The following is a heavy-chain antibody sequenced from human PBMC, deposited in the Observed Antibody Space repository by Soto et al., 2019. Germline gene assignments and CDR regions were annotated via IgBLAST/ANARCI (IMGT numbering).Heavy chain of an antibody. CDR3: ARATSTSYYDSSGQYYFDY. D-gene: IGHD3-22*01. CDR1: GVSFSGYY. Sequence: PSETLSLTCAVYGVSFSGYYWSWIRQPPGKGLEWIGEIDHSGSTNYNPSLKSRVTISLDTSKNQFSLRLSSVTAADTAVYYCARATSTSYYDSSGQYYFDYWGQGTLVTVSS. CDR2: IDHSGST. V-gene: IGHV4-34*01. J-gene: IGHJ4*02.